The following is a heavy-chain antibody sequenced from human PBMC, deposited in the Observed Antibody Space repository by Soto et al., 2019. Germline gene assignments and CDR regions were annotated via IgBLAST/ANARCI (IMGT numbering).Heavy chain of an antibody. J-gene: IGHJ5*02. V-gene: IGHV3-7*01. CDR2: INPDGSER. CDR3: ARPSSSSGFS. D-gene: IGHD2-2*01. Sequence: EVQLVESGGGLVQPGGSLRLSCAASGFTFSSSWVNWVRQAPGKGLDWVANINPDGSERKYGDSVKGRFTISRDNAKNSLYLQMNSLTAEDTAVYYCARPSSSSGFSWGQGTLVTVSS. CDR1: GFTFSSSW.